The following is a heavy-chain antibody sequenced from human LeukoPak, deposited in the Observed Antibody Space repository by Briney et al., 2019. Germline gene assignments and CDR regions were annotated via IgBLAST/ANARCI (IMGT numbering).Heavy chain of an antibody. CDR1: EFTFSSHW. V-gene: IGHV3-74*01. Sequence: GGSLRLSCAASEFTFSSHWMHWVRQAPGKGLVWVSRINSDGSSTNYADSVKGRFTISRDNAKNTLYLQINSLRAEDTAVYYCAGTRVGDYWGQGTLVTVSS. D-gene: IGHD1-26*01. J-gene: IGHJ4*02. CDR2: INSDGSST. CDR3: AGTRVGDY.